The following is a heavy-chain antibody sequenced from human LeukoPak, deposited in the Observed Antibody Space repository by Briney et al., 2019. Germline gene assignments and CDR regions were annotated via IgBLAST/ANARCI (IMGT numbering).Heavy chain of an antibody. CDR3: ARGGYDYIWEGYRYNWFDP. V-gene: IGHV4-34*01. CDR1: GGSFSGYY. D-gene: IGHD3-16*02. Sequence: PSETLSLTCAVYGGSFSGYYWSWIRQPPGKGLEWIGEINHSGSTNYNPSLKSRVTISVDTSKNQFSLKLNSVTAADTAVFYCARGGYDYIWEGYRYNWFDPWGQGTLVTVSS. CDR2: INHSGST. J-gene: IGHJ5*02.